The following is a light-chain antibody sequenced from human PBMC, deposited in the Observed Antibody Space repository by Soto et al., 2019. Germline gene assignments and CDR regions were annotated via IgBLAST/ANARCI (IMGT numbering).Light chain of an antibody. V-gene: IGLV7-46*01. CDR1: TGAVTSGNF. J-gene: IGLJ3*02. CDR3: LLSFSGPRV. CDR2: ETS. Sequence: QTVVTQEPSLSVSPGGTVTLTCASSTGAVTSGNFPYWFQQKPGQAPRTLIYETSNKHSWTPARFSGSLLGCKAALTLSGAQPEDEAEYYCLLSFSGPRVFGGGTKLTVL.